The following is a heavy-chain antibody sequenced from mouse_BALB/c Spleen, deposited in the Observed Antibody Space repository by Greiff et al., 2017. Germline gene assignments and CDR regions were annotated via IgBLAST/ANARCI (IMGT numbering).Heavy chain of an antibody. CDR2: INPYNGAT. J-gene: IGHJ4*01. V-gene: IGHV1-26*01. Sequence: EVQLQQSGPELVKPGASVKISCKASGYSFTGYYMHWVKQSHVKSLEWIGRINPYNGATSYNQNFKDKASLTVDKSSSTAYMELHSLTSEDSAVYYCARDYGSSYVDYAMDYWGQGTSVTVSS. CDR1: GYSFTGYY. D-gene: IGHD1-1*01. CDR3: ARDYGSSYVDYAMDY.